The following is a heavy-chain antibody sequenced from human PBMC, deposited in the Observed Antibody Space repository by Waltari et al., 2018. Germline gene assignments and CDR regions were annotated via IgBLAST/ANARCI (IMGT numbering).Heavy chain of an antibody. D-gene: IGHD2-15*01. J-gene: IGHJ6*02. CDR1: GFTFTSYA. V-gene: IGHV3-23*01. CDR2: SSGGDDCT. Sequence: EVQLLESGGGLVQPGGSLRLSCAASGFTFTSYAMTWVRQAPGKGMGGGSGSSGGDDCTYFAESVKGRFTISRDNSKNTLFLQMSGLRAEDTAMYYCAKDWSGGTCSNGCMDVWGQGTTVTVSS. CDR3: AKDWSGGTCSNGCMDV.